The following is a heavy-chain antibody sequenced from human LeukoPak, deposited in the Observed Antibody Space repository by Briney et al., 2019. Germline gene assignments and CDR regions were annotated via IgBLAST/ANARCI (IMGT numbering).Heavy chain of an antibody. D-gene: IGHD6-6*01. CDR2: ISYDGSNK. CDR3: TYSSSLTFDY. V-gene: IGHV3-30*03. CDR1: GFTFSSYG. Sequence: GGSLRLSYAASGFTFSSYGMHWGRQAPGKGLEWVAVISYDGSNKYYADSVKGRFTISRDNSKNTLYLQMNSLRAEDTAVYYCTYSSSLTFDYWGQGTLVTVSS. J-gene: IGHJ4*02.